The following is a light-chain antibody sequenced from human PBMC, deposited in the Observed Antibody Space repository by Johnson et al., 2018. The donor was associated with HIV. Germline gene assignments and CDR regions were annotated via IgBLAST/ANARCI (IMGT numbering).Light chain of an antibody. CDR2: ENN. V-gene: IGLV1-51*02. J-gene: IGLJ1*01. CDR3: GTWDTSLSAGV. CDR1: SSNIGNNY. Sequence: QSVLTQPPSVSAAPGQKVTISCSGSSSNIGNNYVSWYQQLPGTAPKILIYENNKRPSGIPDRFSGSKSGTSATLGITGLQTGDEADYYCGTWDTSLSAGVFGPGTKVSVL.